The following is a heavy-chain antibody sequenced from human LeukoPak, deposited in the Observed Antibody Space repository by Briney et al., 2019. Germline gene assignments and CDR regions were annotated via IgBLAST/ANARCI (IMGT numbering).Heavy chain of an antibody. J-gene: IGHJ4*02. V-gene: IGHV1-24*01. D-gene: IGHD1-26*01. CDR1: GYTLTELS. CDR3: ATGDLWELRGFDY. Sequence: ASVKLSRKVSGYTLTELSMHWVRQAPGKGLGWMGGFDPEDGETIYAQKFQGRVTMTEDTSTDTAYMELSSLKSEDTAVYYCATGDLWELRGFDYWGQGTLVTVSS. CDR2: FDPEDGET.